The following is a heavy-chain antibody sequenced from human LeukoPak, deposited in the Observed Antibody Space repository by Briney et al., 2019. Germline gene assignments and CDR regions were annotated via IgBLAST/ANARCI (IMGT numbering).Heavy chain of an antibody. Sequence: GTSLRLSWAASGFAFTSYGIHWLRQAPGKGLDWVAFIAYDGSLQYYGDSVKGRFTTATDNSENTVYLEMNSQRADDTGMYFCAKGLYTGLLGEVFDQWGQGTLVTVSS. CDR1: GFAFTSYG. CDR3: AKGLYTGLLGEVFDQ. V-gene: IGHV3-33*03. D-gene: IGHD2-2*02. CDR2: IAYDGSLQ. J-gene: IGHJ4*02.